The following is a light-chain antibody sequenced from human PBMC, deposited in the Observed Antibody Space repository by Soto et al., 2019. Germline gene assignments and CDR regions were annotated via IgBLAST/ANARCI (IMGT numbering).Light chain of an antibody. J-gene: IGKJ1*01. CDR1: QYISTK. CDR3: QQYGASPWT. V-gene: IGKV3-20*01. CDR2: GAS. Sequence: VLTQSPDSLSLSPGERATLFCRSNQYISTKLAWYQQKPGRAPRLLFSGASSRATDTPDRVSGSGSGTDFTLIISGVEAEDFAIYYCQQYGASPWTFGQGTRVDLK.